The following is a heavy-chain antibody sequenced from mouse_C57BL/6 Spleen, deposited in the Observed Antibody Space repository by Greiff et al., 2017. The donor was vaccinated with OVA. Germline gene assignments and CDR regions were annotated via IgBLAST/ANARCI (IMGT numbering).Heavy chain of an antibody. D-gene: IGHD3-2*02. CDR3: ARQLRLRGEFAY. Sequence: QVQLQQPGAELVRPGSSVKLSCKASGYTFTSYWMDWVKQRPGQGLEWIGNIYPSDSETHYNQKFKDKATLTVDKSSSTAYMQLSSLTSEDSAVYYCARQLRLRGEFAYWGQGTLVTVSA. CDR1: GYTFTSYW. CDR2: IYPSDSET. J-gene: IGHJ3*01. V-gene: IGHV1-61*01.